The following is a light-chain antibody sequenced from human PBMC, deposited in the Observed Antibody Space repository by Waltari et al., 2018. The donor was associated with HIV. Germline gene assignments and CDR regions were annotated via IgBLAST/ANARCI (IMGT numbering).Light chain of an antibody. J-gene: IGLJ1*01. CDR3: AAWDDNLDGFYV. V-gene: IGLV1-47*01. CDR1: SSNIGTNY. CDR2: RDN. Sequence: QSVLTQPPSASATPGQRVTISCSGSSSNIGTNYVFWYQQLPGTAPQLLIFRDNERPSGVPDRFSGSRSGTSASLVISGLRSEDEAEYYCAAWDDNLDGFYVFGSGTRVTVL.